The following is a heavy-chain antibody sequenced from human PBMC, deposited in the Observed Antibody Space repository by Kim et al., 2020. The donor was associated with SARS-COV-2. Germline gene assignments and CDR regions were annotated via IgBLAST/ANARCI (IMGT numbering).Heavy chain of an antibody. D-gene: IGHD4-17*01. Sequence: TANYAHEFQCRLPIPADTSTTTAYMGLSSLRSEDTAVYYCATPLRGYFDYWGQGTLVTVSS. CDR2: TA. CDR3: ATPLRGYFDY. V-gene: IGHV1-69*06. J-gene: IGHJ4*02.